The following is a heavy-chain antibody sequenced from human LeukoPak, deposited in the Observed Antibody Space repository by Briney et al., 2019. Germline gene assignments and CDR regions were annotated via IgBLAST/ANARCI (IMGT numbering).Heavy chain of an antibody. V-gene: IGHV1-46*01. D-gene: IGHD6-13*01. CDR1: GYTFTSYY. CDR3: ARDSGMKQQLDYFDY. CDR2: INPSGGST. Sequence: GASVKVSCKASGYTFTSYYMHWVRQAPGQGLEWMGIINPSGGSTSYTQKFQGRVAMTRDTSTSTVYMELSSLRSEDTVVYYCARDSGMKQQLDYFDYWGQGTLVTVSS. J-gene: IGHJ4*02.